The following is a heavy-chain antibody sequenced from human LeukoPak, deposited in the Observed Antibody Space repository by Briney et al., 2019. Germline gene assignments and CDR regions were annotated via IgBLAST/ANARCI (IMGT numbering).Heavy chain of an antibody. D-gene: IGHD3-10*01. V-gene: IGHV3-23*01. J-gene: IGHJ4*02. Sequence: GGSLRLSCAASGFTFSSYAMSWVRQAPGKGLEWVSAISGSGGSTYYADSVKGRFTISRDNSKNTLYLQMNSLRAEDTAVYYCAKDGIRGSGSHYFDYWGQGTLVTVSS. CDR1: GFTFSSYA. CDR2: ISGSGGST. CDR3: AKDGIRGSGSHYFDY.